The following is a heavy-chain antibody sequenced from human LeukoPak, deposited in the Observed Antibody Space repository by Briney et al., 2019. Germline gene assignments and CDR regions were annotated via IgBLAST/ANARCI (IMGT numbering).Heavy chain of an antibody. D-gene: IGHD5-18*01. Sequence: GASVKVSCKASGYTFTSYAMHWVRQAPGQRLEWMGWINAGNGNTKYSQKFQGRVTITRDTSASTAYMELSSLRSEDTAVYYCARSRDTAMVGGDWFDPWGQGTLVTVSS. J-gene: IGHJ5*02. CDR3: ARSRDTAMVGGDWFDP. CDR1: GYTFTSYA. V-gene: IGHV1-3*01. CDR2: INAGNGNT.